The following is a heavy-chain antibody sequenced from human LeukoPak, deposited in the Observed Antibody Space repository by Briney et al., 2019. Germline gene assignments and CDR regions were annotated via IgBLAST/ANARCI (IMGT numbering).Heavy chain of an antibody. CDR1: GFTFSSHW. V-gene: IGHV3-7*01. CDR3: ARDVVFDY. Sequence: GGSLRLSCAASGFTFSSHWMSWVRQAPGKGLEWVANIKQDGSEKYYVDSVKGRFTISRDNAKNSLYLQMNSLRAEDTAVYYCARDVVFDYWGQGTLVTVSS. CDR2: IKQDGSEK. J-gene: IGHJ4*02. D-gene: IGHD2-21*01.